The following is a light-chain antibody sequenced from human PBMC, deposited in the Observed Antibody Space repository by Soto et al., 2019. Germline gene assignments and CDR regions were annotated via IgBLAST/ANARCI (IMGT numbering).Light chain of an antibody. Sequence: SYELTQPPSVSVSPGQTASITCSGHKLGDKYACWYQQKPGQSPVLVIYQDTKRPSGIPERFSGSNSENTATLTISGTQAMDGADYYCQAWDNSTVVFGGGTTLTVL. CDR2: QDT. V-gene: IGLV3-1*01. J-gene: IGLJ2*01. CDR1: KLGDKY. CDR3: QAWDNSTVV.